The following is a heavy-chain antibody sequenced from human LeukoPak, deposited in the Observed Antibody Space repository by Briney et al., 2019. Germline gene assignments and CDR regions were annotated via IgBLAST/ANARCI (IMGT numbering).Heavy chain of an antibody. CDR1: GGSISSYY. J-gene: IGHJ3*02. V-gene: IGHV4-59*08. CDR3: ARRRDYYDSSFSYAFDI. D-gene: IGHD3-22*01. CDR2: IYYSGST. Sequence: SETLSLTCTVSGGSISSYYWSWIRPPPGKGLEWIGYIYYSGSTNYNPSLKSRVTISVDTSKNQFSLKLSSVTAVDTAVYYCARRRDYYDSSFSYAFDIWGQGTMVTVSS.